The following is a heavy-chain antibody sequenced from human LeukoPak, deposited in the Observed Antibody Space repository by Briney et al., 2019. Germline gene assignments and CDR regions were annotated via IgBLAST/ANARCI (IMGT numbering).Heavy chain of an antibody. CDR2: IYTSGST. CDR1: GGSISSGSYY. CDR3: ARYSSGWYAYYFDY. V-gene: IGHV4-61*02. J-gene: IGHJ4*02. D-gene: IGHD6-19*01. Sequence: SETLSLTCTVSGGSISSGSYYWSWIRQPAGKGLEWIGRIYTSGSTNYNPSLKSRVTISVDTSKNQFSLKLSSVTAADTAVYYCARYSSGWYAYYFDYWGQGTLVTVSS.